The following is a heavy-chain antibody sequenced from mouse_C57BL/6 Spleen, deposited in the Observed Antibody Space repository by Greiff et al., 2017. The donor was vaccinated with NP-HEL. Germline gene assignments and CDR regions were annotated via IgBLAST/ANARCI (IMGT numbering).Heavy chain of an antibody. V-gene: IGHV1-64*01. CDR1: GYTFTSYW. CDR2: IHPNSGST. CDR3: ARPYGHWYFDV. J-gene: IGHJ1*03. Sequence: VQLQQPGAELVKPGASVKLSCKASGYTFTSYWMHWVKQRPGQGLEWIGMIHPNSGSTNYNEKFKSKATLTVDKSSSTAYMQLSSLTSEDSAVYYCARPYGHWYFDVWGTGTTVTVSS. D-gene: IGHD1-1*02.